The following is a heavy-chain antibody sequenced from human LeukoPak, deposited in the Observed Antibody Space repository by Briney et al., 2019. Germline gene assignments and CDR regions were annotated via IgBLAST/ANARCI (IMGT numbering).Heavy chain of an antibody. D-gene: IGHD3-3*01. J-gene: IGHJ6*02. V-gene: IGHV3-23*01. CDR3: AKWYYGFWSGYSYYYYYGMDV. Sequence: GGSLRLSCAASGFTFSSYAMSWVRQAPGKGLEWVSAISGSGGSTYYADSVKGRFTISRDNSKNTLYLQMNSLRAEDTAVYYCAKWYYGFWSGYSYYYYYGMDVWGQGTTVTVSS. CDR1: GFTFSSYA. CDR2: ISGSGGST.